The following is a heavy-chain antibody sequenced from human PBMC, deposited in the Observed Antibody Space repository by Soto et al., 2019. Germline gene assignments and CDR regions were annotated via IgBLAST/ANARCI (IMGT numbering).Heavy chain of an antibody. CDR2: INSDGSNI. J-gene: IGHJ4*02. CDR3: ASTATRVHVDYN. CDR1: GFTFTNYW. Sequence: EVQLVESGGGLVQPGGSLKLSCAASGFTFTNYWIHWVRQAPGKGLVWVSRINSDGSNINYADFVKGRFTISRDNAKTTVNLQMSSLRDEDASVYVCASTATRVHVDYNWGQGALVTVSS. V-gene: IGHV3-74*01. D-gene: IGHD2-2*02.